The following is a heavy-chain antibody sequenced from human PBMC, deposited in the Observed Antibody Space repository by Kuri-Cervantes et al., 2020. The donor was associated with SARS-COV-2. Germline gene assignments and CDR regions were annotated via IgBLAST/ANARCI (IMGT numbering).Heavy chain of an antibody. Sequence: ESLKISCTVSGGSISSYYWSRIRQPPGKGLEWIGYIYYSGSTNYNPSLKSRVTISVDTSKNQFSLKLSSVTAADTAVYYCARGWQQQLVGDAFDIWGQGTMVTVSS. D-gene: IGHD6-13*01. CDR1: GGSISSYY. V-gene: IGHV4-59*01. CDR3: ARGWQQQLVGDAFDI. J-gene: IGHJ3*02. CDR2: IYYSGST.